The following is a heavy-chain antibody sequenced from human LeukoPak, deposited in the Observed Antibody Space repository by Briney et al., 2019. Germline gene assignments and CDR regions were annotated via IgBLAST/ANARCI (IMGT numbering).Heavy chain of an antibody. CDR3: ARGIPYYYFDY. CDR1: GFTFSSYW. CDR2: IKQDGSEK. Sequence: GGSLRLSCAASGFTFSSYWMSWVRQAPGKGLEWVANIKQDGSEKHYVDSVKGRFTISRDNAKNSLYLQMNSLRAEDTAVYYCARGIPYYYFDYWGQGTLVTVSS. D-gene: IGHD3-10*01. V-gene: IGHV3-7*01. J-gene: IGHJ4*02.